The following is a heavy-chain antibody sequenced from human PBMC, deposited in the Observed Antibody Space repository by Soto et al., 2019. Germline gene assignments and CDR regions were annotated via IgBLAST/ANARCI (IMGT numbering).Heavy chain of an antibody. D-gene: IGHD6-13*01. CDR1: GFTFSSYA. V-gene: IGHV3-23*01. CDR2: ISGSGGST. CDR3: AKGLRGIADVATAGSIWFDP. J-gene: IGHJ5*02. Sequence: PGGSLRLSCAASGFTFSSYAMSWVRQAPGKGLEWVSAISGSGGSTYYADSVKGRFTISRDNSKNTLYLQMNSLRAEDTAVYYCAKGLRGIADVATAGSIWFDPWGQGTLVTSPQ.